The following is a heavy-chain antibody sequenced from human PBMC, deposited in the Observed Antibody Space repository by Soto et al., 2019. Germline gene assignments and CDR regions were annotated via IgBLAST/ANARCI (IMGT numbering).Heavy chain of an antibody. CDR1: GGYISSGGNY. Sequence: SETLSLTCSVSGGYISSGGNYWSWIRQHPGKGLEWIGFIYYTGHTKYNAALKSRASISADMSENQFSLTLTSVTAVDTAVYYCAREDINESFFDYWGPGTLVTVYS. CDR3: AREDINESFFDY. CDR2: IYYTGHT. D-gene: IGHD2-8*01. V-gene: IGHV4-31*03. J-gene: IGHJ4*02.